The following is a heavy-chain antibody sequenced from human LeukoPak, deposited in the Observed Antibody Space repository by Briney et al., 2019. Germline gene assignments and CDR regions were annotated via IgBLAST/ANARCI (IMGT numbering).Heavy chain of an antibody. J-gene: IGHJ5*02. V-gene: IGHV4-34*01. Sequence: SETLSLTCAVYGGSFSGYYWSWIRQPPGKGLQWIGEINHSGSTNYNPSLKSRVTISVDTSKNQFSLKLSSVIAADTAVYYCARQGARENWFDPWGQGTLVTVSS. CDR3: ARQGARENWFDP. CDR1: GGSFSGYY. CDR2: INHSGST.